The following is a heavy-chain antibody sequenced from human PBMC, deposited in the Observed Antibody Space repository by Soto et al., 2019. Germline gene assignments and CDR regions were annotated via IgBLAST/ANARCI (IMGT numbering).Heavy chain of an antibody. CDR1: GFTFSSYS. D-gene: IGHD3-3*01. CDR3: AREKYDFWSGPIDY. CDR2: ISSSSSTI. Sequence: GGSLRLSCAASGFTFSSYSMNWVRQAPGKGLEWVSYISSSSSTIYYADSVKGRFTISRDNAKNSLYLQMNSLRAEDTAVYYCAREKYDFWSGPIDYWGQGTLVTVSS. V-gene: IGHV3-48*01. J-gene: IGHJ4*02.